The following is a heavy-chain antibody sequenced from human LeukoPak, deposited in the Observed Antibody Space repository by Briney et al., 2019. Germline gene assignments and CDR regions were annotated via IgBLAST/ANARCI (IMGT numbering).Heavy chain of an antibody. V-gene: IGHV4-59*01. Sequence: SETLSLTCTVSGGSISSYYWSWIRQPPGKGLEWIGYIYYSGSTNYNPSLKSRVTLSIDTSKNQFSLKLTSVTAADTALYYCVRAEINDYSRYWGQGIPVIVSS. CDR3: VRAEINDYSRY. CDR2: IYYSGST. J-gene: IGHJ4*02. D-gene: IGHD4-11*01. CDR1: GGSISSYY.